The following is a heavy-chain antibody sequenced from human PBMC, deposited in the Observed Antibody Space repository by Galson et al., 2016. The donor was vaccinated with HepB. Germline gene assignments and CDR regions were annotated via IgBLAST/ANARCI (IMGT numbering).Heavy chain of an antibody. CDR1: GFTFSTYA. CDR3: ARDTRPYSNLRHGMDV. V-gene: IGHV3-23*01. D-gene: IGHD4-11*01. J-gene: IGHJ6*02. CDR2: ISGGGDIT. Sequence: SLRLSCAASGFTFSTYAMTWVRQAPGKGLEWVSGISGGGDITYHADSVKGRLTISRDNSKNTLYLQMNSLRAEDTAVYYCARDTRPYSNLRHGMDVWGQGTTVTVSS.